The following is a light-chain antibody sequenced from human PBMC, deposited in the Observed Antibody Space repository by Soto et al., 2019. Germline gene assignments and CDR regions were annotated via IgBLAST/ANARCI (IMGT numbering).Light chain of an antibody. CDR2: DAS. J-gene: IGKJ2*01. V-gene: IGKV1-5*01. Sequence: DIQMTQSPSTLSASVGDRVTITCRASQSISSGLAWYQQKPGKAPKVLIFDASSLESGVPSRFSGSGSGTEFTLTISSLQPDDFATYYCQQYYTYHTFGQGTKLEIK. CDR1: QSISSG. CDR3: QQYYTYHT.